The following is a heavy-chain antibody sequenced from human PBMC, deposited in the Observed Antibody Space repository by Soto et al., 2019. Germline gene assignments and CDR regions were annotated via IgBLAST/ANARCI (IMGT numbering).Heavy chain of an antibody. J-gene: IGHJ4*02. CDR3: ARGMSTHGIDS. CDR2: INRDGSDK. V-gene: IGHV3-7*03. CDR1: GFTFTNYW. Sequence: EVQLVESGGGLVQPGGSLRLSCAVSGFTFTNYWMNWVRQAPGRGLEWLANINRDGSDKSYVDAVKGRFTISRDNAKNSLYLQMNSLRAEDTAVYYCARGMSTHGIDSWGQGTLVTVSS. D-gene: IGHD2-15*01.